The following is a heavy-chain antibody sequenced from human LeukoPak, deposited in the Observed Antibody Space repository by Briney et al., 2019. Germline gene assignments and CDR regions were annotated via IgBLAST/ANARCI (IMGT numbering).Heavy chain of an antibody. J-gene: IGHJ4*02. CDR2: IYYSGST. Sequence: SETLSLTGTVSGGSISSGDYYWSWIRQPPGKGLEWIGYIYYSGSTYYNPSLKSRITISVDTSKNQFSLELSSVTAADTAVYYCARATVGDWSSYWYFDYWGQGTLVTVSS. CDR3: ARATVGDWSSYWYFDY. CDR1: GGSISSGDYY. D-gene: IGHD2-21*02. V-gene: IGHV4-30-4*02.